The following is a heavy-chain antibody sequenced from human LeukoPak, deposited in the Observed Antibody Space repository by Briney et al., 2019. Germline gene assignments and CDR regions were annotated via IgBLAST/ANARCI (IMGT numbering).Heavy chain of an antibody. J-gene: IGHJ4*02. Sequence: SETLSLTCTVSGGSISSYYWSWIRQPPGKGLEWIGYIYYSGSTNYNPSLKSRVTISVDTSKNQFSLKLSSVTAADTAMYYCARYGYYYDSSGYYVYYFDYWGQGTLVTVSS. D-gene: IGHD3-22*01. CDR2: IYYSGST. V-gene: IGHV4-59*01. CDR1: GGSISSYY. CDR3: ARYGYYYDSSGYYVYYFDY.